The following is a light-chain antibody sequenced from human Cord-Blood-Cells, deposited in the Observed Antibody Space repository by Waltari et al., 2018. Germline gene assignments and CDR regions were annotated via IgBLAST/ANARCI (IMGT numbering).Light chain of an antibody. CDR3: SSYTSSSTLV. V-gene: IGLV2-14*01. CDR1: SSDVGGYNY. CDR2: YVS. Sequence: QSALTQPASVSGSPGQSITISCTGTSSDVGGYNYVSWYQQHPGKAPKLMIYYVSKRPDGVSTRLSGSKSGNTASLTISGLQAEDAADYYCSSYTSSSTLVFGGGTKLTVL. J-gene: IGLJ2*01.